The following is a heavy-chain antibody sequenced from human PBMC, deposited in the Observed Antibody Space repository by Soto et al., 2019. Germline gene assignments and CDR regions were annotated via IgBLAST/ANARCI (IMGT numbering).Heavy chain of an antibody. Sequence: GGSLRLSCAASGFTFSSYSMNWVRQAPGKGLEWVSYISSSSSTIYYADSVKGRFTISRGNAKNSLYLQMNSLRAEDTAVYYCARAYYGSGKEYYYYYYYMDVWGKGTTVTVSS. J-gene: IGHJ6*03. D-gene: IGHD3-10*01. V-gene: IGHV3-48*01. CDR3: ARAYYGSGKEYYYYYYYMDV. CDR2: ISSSSSTI. CDR1: GFTFSSYS.